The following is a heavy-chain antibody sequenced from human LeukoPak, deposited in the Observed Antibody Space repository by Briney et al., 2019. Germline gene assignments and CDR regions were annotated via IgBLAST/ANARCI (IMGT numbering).Heavy chain of an antibody. Sequence: SETLSLTCAVSGGSFSAYSWNWIRQPPGKGLEWIAYIYYSGSTNYNPSLKSRVTIPVDTSNNQFSLDLRSVTAADSAVYYCVRRVRYFGQNDYWGQGTLVTVSS. J-gene: IGHJ4*02. CDR2: IYYSGST. CDR1: GGSFSAYS. D-gene: IGHD3-9*01. CDR3: VRRVRYFGQNDY. V-gene: IGHV4-59*08.